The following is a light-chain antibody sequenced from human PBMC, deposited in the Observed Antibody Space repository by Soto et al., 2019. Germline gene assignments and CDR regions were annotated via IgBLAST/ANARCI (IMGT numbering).Light chain of an antibody. CDR1: SSDVGAYNY. J-gene: IGLJ3*02. V-gene: IGLV2-8*01. CDR3: ISFASSNTLV. CDR2: EVT. Sequence: QSALTQPPSAAGSPGQSVTISCTGTSSDVGAYNYVSWYQQHAGKAPKLVIYEVTKRPSGVPDRFSGSKSANTASLTVSGLQAEDEADYYCISFASSNTLVFGGGTKLTV.